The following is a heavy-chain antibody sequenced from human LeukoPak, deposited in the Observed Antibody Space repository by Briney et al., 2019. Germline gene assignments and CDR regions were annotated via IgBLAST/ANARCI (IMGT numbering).Heavy chain of an antibody. CDR2: IIPIFGTA. J-gene: IGHJ4*02. CDR1: GGTFSSYA. Sequence: ASVKVSCKASGGTFSSYAISWVRQAPGQGLEWMGGIIPIFGTANYAQKFQGRVTITTDESTSTAYMELSSLRSDDTAVYYCARDLPSTSNWELDYWGQGTLVIVSS. V-gene: IGHV1-69*05. D-gene: IGHD1-26*01. CDR3: ARDLPSTSNWELDY.